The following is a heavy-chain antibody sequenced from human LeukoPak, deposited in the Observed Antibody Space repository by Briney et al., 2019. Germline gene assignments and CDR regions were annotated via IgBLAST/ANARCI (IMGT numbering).Heavy chain of an antibody. Sequence: SETLSLTCTVSGGSISSYYWSWFRQPPGKGLEWIGLIYYDGSANYNPSLKSRVTISVDTSKNQFSLKMSSVTAADTALYYCARRHKYDFWSGYYQTANDAFDIWGQGTMVTVSS. V-gene: IGHV4-59*08. CDR2: IYYDGSA. CDR3: ARRHKYDFWSGYYQTANDAFDI. D-gene: IGHD3-3*01. CDR1: GGSISSYY. J-gene: IGHJ3*02.